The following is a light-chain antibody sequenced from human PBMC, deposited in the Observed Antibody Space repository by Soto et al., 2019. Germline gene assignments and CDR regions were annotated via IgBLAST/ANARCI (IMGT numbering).Light chain of an antibody. J-gene: IGKJ3*01. V-gene: IGKV1-5*01. Sequence: DILMTQSPSSVSASVGDRVTITCRASQGISSWLAWYQQKPGKAPKLLIYDASSLESGVPSRFSGSGSGTEFTLTISSLQPDDFATYYCQQYNSYPFTFGPGTKVDIK. CDR2: DAS. CDR3: QQYNSYPFT. CDR1: QGISSW.